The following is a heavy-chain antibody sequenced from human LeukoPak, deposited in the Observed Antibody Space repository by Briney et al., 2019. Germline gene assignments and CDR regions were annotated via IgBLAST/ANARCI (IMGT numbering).Heavy chain of an antibody. CDR2: IKQGGSEK. CDR1: GFTFSTYW. D-gene: IGHD3-3*01. CDR3: ARAEWSNWYFDL. J-gene: IGHJ2*01. V-gene: IGHV3-7*03. Sequence: GGSLRLSCAASGFTFSTYWMNWVRQAPGKGLEWVANIKQGGSEKYYVASVKGRFTLSRDSAKNSLYLQMNSLGAEDTAVYYCARAEWSNWYFDLWGRGTLVTVSS.